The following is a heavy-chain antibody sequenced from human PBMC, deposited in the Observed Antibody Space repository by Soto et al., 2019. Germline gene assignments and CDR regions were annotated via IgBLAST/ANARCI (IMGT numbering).Heavy chain of an antibody. J-gene: IGHJ5*02. CDR2: ISAYNGNT. V-gene: IGHV1-18*01. CDR1: GYTFTSYG. D-gene: IGHD3-3*01. Sequence: ASVKVSCKASGYTFTSYGISRVRQAPGQGLEWMGWISAYNGNTNYAQKLQGRVTMTTDTSTSTAYMELRSLRSDDTAVYYCARGTGEHYDFWSGNNWFDPWGQGTLVTVSS. CDR3: ARGTGEHYDFWSGNNWFDP.